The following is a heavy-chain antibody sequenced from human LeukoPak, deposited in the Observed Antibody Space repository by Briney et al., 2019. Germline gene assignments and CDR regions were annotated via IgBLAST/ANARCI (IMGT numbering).Heavy chain of an antibody. CDR2: VDPEDGET. CDR3: ATARFRYSSGWYDY. V-gene: IGHV1-69-2*01. Sequence: ASVEVSCKVSGYTFTDYYMHWVQQAPGKGLEWMGLVDPEDGETIYAEKFQGRVTITADTSTDTAYMELSSLRSEDTAVYYCATARFRYSSGWYDYWGQGTLVTVSS. CDR1: GYTFTDYY. J-gene: IGHJ4*02. D-gene: IGHD6-19*01.